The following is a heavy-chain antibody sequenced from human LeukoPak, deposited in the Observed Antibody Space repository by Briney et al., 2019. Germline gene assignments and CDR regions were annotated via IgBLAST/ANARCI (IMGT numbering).Heavy chain of an antibody. J-gene: IGHJ4*02. CDR3: ARDYNWNYGILI. V-gene: IGHV1-2*02. CDR2: INPNSGGT. D-gene: IGHD1-7*01. Sequence: GASVKVSCKASGYTFTGYYMHWVRQAPGQGLEWMGWINPNSGGTNYAQKFQGRVTMTRDTPISTAYMELSRLRSDDTAVYYCARDYNWNYGILIWGQGTLVTVSS. CDR1: GYTFTGYY.